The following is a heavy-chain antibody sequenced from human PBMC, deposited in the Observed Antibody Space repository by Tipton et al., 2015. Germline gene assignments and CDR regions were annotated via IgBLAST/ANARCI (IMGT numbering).Heavy chain of an antibody. CDR1: GGSFSDYY. CDR2: IYYSGST. J-gene: IGHJ1*01. D-gene: IGHD3-22*01. Sequence: LRLSCTVSGGSFSDYYWSWLRQSPGEGLEWIGYIYYSGSTNYNPSLRSRVAMSMDTSKNQFSLKLSSVIAADTAVYYCARASIIQGYYHDSSRYYLFNSWGQGTLVTVSS. CDR3: ARASIIQGYYHDSSRYYLFNS. V-gene: IGHV4-59*01.